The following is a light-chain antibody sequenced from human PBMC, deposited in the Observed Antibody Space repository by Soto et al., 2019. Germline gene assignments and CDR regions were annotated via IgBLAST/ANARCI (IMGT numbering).Light chain of an antibody. CDR1: QDVGTY. CDR2: GAS. CDR3: QQRSNWL. J-gene: IGKJ3*01. V-gene: IGKV3D-11*01. Sequence: VLTQSLVTLSLSPGERATLSCRASQDVGTYVAWYQVRGGQAPRLLISGASKRATGIPDRINGGGSGADFILTINSLESGDFAVYYCQQRSNWLFGPGTKVDIK.